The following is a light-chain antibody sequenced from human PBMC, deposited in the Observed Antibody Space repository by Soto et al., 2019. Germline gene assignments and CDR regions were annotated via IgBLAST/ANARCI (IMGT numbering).Light chain of an antibody. CDR3: LQPIRLPYT. V-gene: IGKV2D-29*01. Sequence: DIVMTQTPLSLSVTPGQPASISCKSSQTLLRSDGKNYMYWYLKKPGQPPQLLISEVSNRFSGVPDKFSGSGSGTDFTLIISRVEAEDVVVYYCLQPIRLPYTFGQGTKLEIK. J-gene: IGKJ2*01. CDR1: QTLLRSDGKNY. CDR2: EVS.